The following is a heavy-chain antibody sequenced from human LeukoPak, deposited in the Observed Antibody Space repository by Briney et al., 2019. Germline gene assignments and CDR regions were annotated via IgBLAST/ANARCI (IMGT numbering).Heavy chain of an antibody. CDR2: INHSGST. CDR3: ARGSRVTRPRGHFDY. V-gene: IGHV4-34*01. D-gene: IGHD4-17*01. J-gene: IGHJ4*02. Sequence: PSETLSLTCAVYGGPFSGYYWSWIRQPPGKGLEWIGEINHSGSTNYDPSLKSRVAISVDTSKNQFSLKLSSVTAADTAVYYCARGSRVTRPRGHFDYWGQGTLVTVSS. CDR1: GGPFSGYY.